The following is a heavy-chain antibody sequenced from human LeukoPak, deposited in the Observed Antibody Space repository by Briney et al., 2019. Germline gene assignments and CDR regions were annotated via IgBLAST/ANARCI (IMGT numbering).Heavy chain of an antibody. Sequence: SETLSLTCTVSGASINGGTYSWAWIRQPPGKGLEWIGSVHHSGRTNSNPSLKSRVTMSVDTSKNQLSLRLTSVTAADTAVYYCARDIRVILWKRLDSWGQGTLVTVSS. CDR3: ARDIRVILWKRLDS. D-gene: IGHD1-1*01. CDR2: VHHSGRT. CDR1: GASINGGTYS. J-gene: IGHJ4*02. V-gene: IGHV4-39*07.